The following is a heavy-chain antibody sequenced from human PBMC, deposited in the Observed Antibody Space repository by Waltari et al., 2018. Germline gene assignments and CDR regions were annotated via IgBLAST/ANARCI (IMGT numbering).Heavy chain of an antibody. CDR2: LAYTGDNT. D-gene: IGHD3-22*01. CDR1: GFPVSTYS. CDR3: AKAHYDSSGYFSDFDY. Sequence: EVQLLESGGGLVQPGGSLRLSCVASGFPVSTYSMSWVRQAPGKGLEWVSTLAYTGDNTHYADSAKGRFTISRDISKRTLYLHMNSLRAEDTAVYYCAKAHYDSSGYFSDFDYWGQGTRVTVSS. J-gene: IGHJ4*02. V-gene: IGHV3-23*01.